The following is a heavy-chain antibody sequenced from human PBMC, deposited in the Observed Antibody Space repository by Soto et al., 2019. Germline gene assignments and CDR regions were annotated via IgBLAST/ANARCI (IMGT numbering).Heavy chain of an antibody. CDR3: VKDVPGGCCLSDY. D-gene: IGHD2-15*01. CDR1: GFTFSTYA. CDR2: ISPGGDST. Sequence: EVQLLESGGGMVQPGGPLRLSCAASGFTFSTYAMNWVRQAPGKGLEWVSTISPGGDSTFYADSVKGRFTISRNNSKNTLYLEMSSRRAEDTAVYYCVKDVPGGCCLSDYCVQGTLVTVSS. V-gene: IGHV3-23*01. J-gene: IGHJ4*02.